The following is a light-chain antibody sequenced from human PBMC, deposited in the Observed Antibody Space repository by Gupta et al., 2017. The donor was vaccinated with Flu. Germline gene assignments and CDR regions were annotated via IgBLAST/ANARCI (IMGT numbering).Light chain of an antibody. CDR3: QSADTSGTVEV. CDR1: ALSKQY. V-gene: IGLV3-25*03. CDR2: KDS. J-gene: IGLJ1*01. Sequence: GQTARITCSGDALSKQYAYWYQQRPSQAPVLVMYKDSERPSGIPERFSGSSSGTTVTLTISGVQAEDEADYYCQSADTSGTVEVFGTGTKVTVL.